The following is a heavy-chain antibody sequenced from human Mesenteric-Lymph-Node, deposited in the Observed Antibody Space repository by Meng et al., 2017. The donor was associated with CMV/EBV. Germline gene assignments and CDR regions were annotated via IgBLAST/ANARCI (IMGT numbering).Heavy chain of an antibody. D-gene: IGHD2-8*01. CDR3: AQYATGNYCPFQH. CDR2: IYWDDDK. J-gene: IGHJ1*01. V-gene: IGHV2-5*02. CDR1: GCVITPSKGA. Sequence: SGCVITPSKGAVGWTRQPPGKAREWLALIYWDDDKRYSPSLKTRLTITKDTSKNQVVLTMTNMDPVDTATYYCAQYATGNYCPFQHWGRGALVTVSS.